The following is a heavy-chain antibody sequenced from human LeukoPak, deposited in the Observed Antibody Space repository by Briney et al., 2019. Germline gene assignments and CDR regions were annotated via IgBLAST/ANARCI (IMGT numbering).Heavy chain of an antibody. CDR1: GGSISSGSYY. CDR3: ARFYVWGSYRSDS. D-gene: IGHD3-16*02. Sequence: PLETLSLTCTVSGGSISSGSYYWSWIRQPAGKGLEWIGRIYTSGSTNYNPSLKSRVTISVDTSKNQFSLKLSSVTAADTAVYYCARFYVWGSYRSDS. CDR2: IYTSGST. J-gene: IGHJ5*01. V-gene: IGHV4-61*02.